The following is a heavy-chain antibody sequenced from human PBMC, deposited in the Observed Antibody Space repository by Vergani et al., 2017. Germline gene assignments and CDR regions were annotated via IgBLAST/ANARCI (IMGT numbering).Heavy chain of an antibody. D-gene: IGHD6-13*01. V-gene: IGHV1-2*02. CDR1: GYTFTGYY. Sequence: VQLVQSGAEVKKPGASVKVSCKASGYTFTGYYLPWVRQAPGQGLEWMGWINPNSGGTNYAQKFQGRVTMTRDTSISTAYMEMSRLRSDVPAVYYCARAAIAAAVPRIYWGQGSLVTVSS. J-gene: IGHJ4*02. CDR3: ARAAIAAAVPRIY. CDR2: INPNSGGT.